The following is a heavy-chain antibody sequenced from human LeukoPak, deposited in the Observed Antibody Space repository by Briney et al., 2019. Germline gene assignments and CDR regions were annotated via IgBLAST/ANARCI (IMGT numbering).Heavy chain of an antibody. Sequence: GGSLRLSCAASGFSFSTYGMHWVRQAPGKGLEWVAVISYDGSNKYYADSVKGRFTISRDNSKNTLYLQMNSLRAEDTAVYYCAREGYDSSGYYYYYMDVWGKGTTVTVSS. CDR3: AREGYDSSGYYYYYMDV. J-gene: IGHJ6*03. V-gene: IGHV3-30*19. D-gene: IGHD3-22*01. CDR2: ISYDGSNK. CDR1: GFSFSTYG.